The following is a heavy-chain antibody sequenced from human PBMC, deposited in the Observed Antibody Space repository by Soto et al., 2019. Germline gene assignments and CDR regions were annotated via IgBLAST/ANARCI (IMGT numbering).Heavy chain of an antibody. CDR3: AASRDGYNLDY. CDR1: GYTFTSYY. Sequence: ASVKVSCKASGYTFTSYYMHWVRQAPGQGLEWMGIINPSGGSTSYAQKFQGRVTITRDMSTSTAYMELSSLRSEDTAVYYCAASRDGYNLDYWGQGTLVTVSS. J-gene: IGHJ4*02. CDR2: INPSGGST. V-gene: IGHV1-46*01. D-gene: IGHD5-12*01.